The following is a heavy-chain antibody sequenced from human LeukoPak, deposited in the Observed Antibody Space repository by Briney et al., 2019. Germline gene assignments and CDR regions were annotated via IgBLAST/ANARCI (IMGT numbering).Heavy chain of an antibody. CDR1: GDSVSNNNTA. CDR2: TYYRSKWYN. J-gene: IGHJ4*02. V-gene: IGHV6-1*01. D-gene: IGHD3-22*01. CDR3: ARFDSRRKNFDY. Sequence: SQTLSLTCAISGDSVSNNNTAWNWIRQSPSRGLEWLGRTYYRSKWYNDYAVSVKGRITIDPDTSKNQFSLQLNSVTPEDTAVLYCARFDSRRKNFDYWGQGTLLTVSS.